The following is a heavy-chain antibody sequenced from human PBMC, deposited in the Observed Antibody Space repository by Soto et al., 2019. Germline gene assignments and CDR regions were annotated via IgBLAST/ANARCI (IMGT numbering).Heavy chain of an antibody. CDR2: INSDGSST. J-gene: IGHJ4*02. V-gene: IGHV3-74*01. CDR3: SRGGCSRGTCYSGG. CDR1: GFTFSNYW. D-gene: IGHD2-15*01. Sequence: EVQLVESGGGLVQPGGSLRLSCAASGFTFSNYWMHWVRQAPGKGLVWVSRINSDGSSTIYADSVKGRFTISRDNAKNTLYLQMNSLRAEDTAVYYCSRGGCSRGTCYSGGWGQGPVVTVSS.